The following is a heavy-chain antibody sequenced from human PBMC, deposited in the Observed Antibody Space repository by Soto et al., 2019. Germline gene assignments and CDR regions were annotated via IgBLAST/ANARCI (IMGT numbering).Heavy chain of an antibody. Sequence: ASVKVSYKASGGTFSSYAISWVRQAPGQGLEWMGGIIPIFGTATYAQKFQGRVTITADESTSTAYMELSSLSAEDTAVYYCARDVDTVMLTPGYYYYGMDVWGQETTVTV. CDR3: ARDVDTVMLTPGYYYYGMDV. CDR1: GGTFSSYA. J-gene: IGHJ6*02. V-gene: IGHV1-69*13. CDR2: IIPIFGTA. D-gene: IGHD5-18*01.